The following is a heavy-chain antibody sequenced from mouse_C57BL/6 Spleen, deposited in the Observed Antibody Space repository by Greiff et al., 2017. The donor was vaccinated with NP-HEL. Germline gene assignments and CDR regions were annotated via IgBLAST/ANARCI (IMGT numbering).Heavy chain of an antibody. V-gene: IGHV1-47*01. CDR2: FHPYNDDT. Sequence: QVQLQQSGAELVKPGASVKMSCKASGYTFTTYPIEWMKQNHGKSLEWIGNFHPYNDDTKYNEKFKGKATLTVEKSSSTVYFELSRLTSDDSAVYYCASGDGDYDGSFAYWGQGTLVTVSA. D-gene: IGHD2-4*01. CDR1: GYTFTTYP. CDR3: ASGDGDYDGSFAY. J-gene: IGHJ3*01.